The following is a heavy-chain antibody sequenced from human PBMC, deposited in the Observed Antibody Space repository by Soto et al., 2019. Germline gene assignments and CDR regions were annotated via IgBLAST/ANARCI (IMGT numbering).Heavy chain of an antibody. Sequence: PGGSLRLSCAASGFTFSSYSMNWVRQAPGKGLEWVSSISSSSSYIYYADSVKGRFTISRDNAKNSLYLQMNSLRAEDTAVYYCARDYASYYGSGRFPSWYYYGMDVWGQGTTVTVSS. CDR1: GFTFSSYS. D-gene: IGHD3-10*01. CDR3: ARDYASYYGSGRFPSWYYYGMDV. J-gene: IGHJ6*02. CDR2: ISSSSSYI. V-gene: IGHV3-21*01.